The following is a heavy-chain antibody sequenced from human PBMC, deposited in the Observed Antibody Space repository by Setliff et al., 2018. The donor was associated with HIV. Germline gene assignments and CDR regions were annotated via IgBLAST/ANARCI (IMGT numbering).Heavy chain of an antibody. J-gene: IGHJ2*01. CDR2: IIPMFGST. Sequence: ASVKVSCKASGGTFRKYSMNWVRQAPGQGLEWMGGIIPMFGSTTYAQKFQDRVTITADESKDTVEMELSSLTSEDTAVYYCARDDHYYDSGSFYSDWYFDLWGRGTLVTVSS. V-gene: IGHV1-69*13. D-gene: IGHD3-10*01. CDR1: GGTFRKYS. CDR3: ARDDHYYDSGSFYSDWYFDL.